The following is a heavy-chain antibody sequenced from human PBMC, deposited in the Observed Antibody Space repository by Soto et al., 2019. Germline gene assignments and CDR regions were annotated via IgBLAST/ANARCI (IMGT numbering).Heavy chain of an antibody. V-gene: IGHV3-30*18. CDR3: AKGSHEAAVLDH. D-gene: IGHD6-25*01. CDR1: GFTFSLYG. CDR2: ISFDAKNI. J-gene: IGHJ4*02. Sequence: QVQLVESGGGVVQPGRSLKLSCTTSGFTFSLYGMHWVRQAPGKGLEWLAVISFDAKNIYYADSVKGRFTISRDNSKTTLILQMSHLRADDTAVYFCAKGSHEAAVLDHWGQGALVTVAS.